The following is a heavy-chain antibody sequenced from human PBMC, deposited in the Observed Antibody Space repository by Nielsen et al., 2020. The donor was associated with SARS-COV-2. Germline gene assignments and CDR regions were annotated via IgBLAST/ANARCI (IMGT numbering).Heavy chain of an antibody. CDR3: ARVVVTAIGGYYYYYGMDV. V-gene: IGHV4-39*01. J-gene: IGHJ6*02. CDR1: GGSISSSSYY. Sequence: SETLSLTCTVSGGSISSSSYYWGWIRQPPGKGLEWIGSIYYSGSTYYNPSLKSRVTISVDTSKNQFSLKLSSVTAADTAVYYCARVVVTAIGGYYYYYGMDVWGQGTTVTVSS. D-gene: IGHD2-21*02. CDR2: IYYSGST.